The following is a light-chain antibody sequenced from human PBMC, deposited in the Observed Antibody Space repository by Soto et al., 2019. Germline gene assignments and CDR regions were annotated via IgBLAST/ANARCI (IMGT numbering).Light chain of an antibody. J-gene: IGKJ2*01. Sequence: IVMTQSPATLSVSPGERATLSCRASQTVYKYLAWYQQKPGQAPRLLIYGASTRATGISGRFSGSGSGTEFTLTISSLQSEDFAVYYCQQYNNWPPMYTFGQGTKLEIK. CDR3: QQYNNWPPMYT. CDR2: GAS. V-gene: IGKV3-15*01. CDR1: QTVYKY.